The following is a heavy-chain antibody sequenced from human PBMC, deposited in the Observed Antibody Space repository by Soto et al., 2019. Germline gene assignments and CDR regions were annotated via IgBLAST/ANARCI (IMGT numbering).Heavy chain of an antibody. J-gene: IGHJ6*02. Sequence: APVKVSGKASGYTFTSYYMPCVRQAPVQGLEWMVIINPSGGSTSYAEKFQGRVTMTRDTSTSTVYMELSSLRSEDTAVYYCASDGYCSSTSCSHYYYGMDVWGQGTTVTVSS. D-gene: IGHD2-2*01. CDR3: ASDGYCSSTSCSHYYYGMDV. CDR2: INPSGGST. V-gene: IGHV1-46*01. CDR1: GYTFTSYY.